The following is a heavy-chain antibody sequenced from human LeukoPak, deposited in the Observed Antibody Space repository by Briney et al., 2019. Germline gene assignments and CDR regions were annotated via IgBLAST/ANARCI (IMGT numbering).Heavy chain of an antibody. D-gene: IGHD3-10*01. Sequence: SETLSLTCAVYGGSFSGYYWSWIRQPPGKGLEWIGEINHSGSTNYNPSLKSRVTISVDTSKNQFSLKLSSVTAADTAVYYCARGYPYGSGSCFDPWGQGTLVTVSS. CDR3: ARGYPYGSGSCFDP. CDR1: GGSFSGYY. J-gene: IGHJ5*02. V-gene: IGHV4-34*01. CDR2: INHSGST.